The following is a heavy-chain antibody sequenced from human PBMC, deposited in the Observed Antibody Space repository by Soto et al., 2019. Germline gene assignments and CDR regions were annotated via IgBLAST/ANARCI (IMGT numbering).Heavy chain of an antibody. V-gene: IGHV5-51*01. CDR3: ARTKKNSSSWPPIKYNYYYMDV. Sequence: GESLKISCKGSGYSFTSYWIGWVRQMPGKGLEWMGIIYPGDSDTRYSPSFQGQVTISADKSISTAYLQWSSLKASDTAMYYCARTKKNSSSWPPIKYNYYYMDVWGKGTTVTVSS. J-gene: IGHJ6*03. CDR1: GYSFTSYW. D-gene: IGHD6-13*01. CDR2: IYPGDSDT.